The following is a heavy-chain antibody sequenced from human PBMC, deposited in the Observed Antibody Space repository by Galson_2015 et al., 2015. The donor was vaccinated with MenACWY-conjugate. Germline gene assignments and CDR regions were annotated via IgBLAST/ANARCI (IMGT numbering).Heavy chain of an antibody. CDR3: ATGSGRFDY. J-gene: IGHJ4*02. CDR2: IGTAGDT. D-gene: IGHD6-25*01. CDR1: GFTVSSYD. V-gene: IGHV3-13*01. Sequence: SLRLSCAASGFTVSSYDMHWVRQATGKGLEWVSTIGTAGDTDYPGSVKGRLTISRQSAKNSVYLQMNSPRAEDTAVYYCATGSGRFDYWGQATLVTVSS.